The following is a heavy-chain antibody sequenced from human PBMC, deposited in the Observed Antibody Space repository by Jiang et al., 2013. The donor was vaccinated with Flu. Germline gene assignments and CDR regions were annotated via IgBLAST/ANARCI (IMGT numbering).Heavy chain of an antibody. CDR1: GYTFTSYY. V-gene: IGHV1-46*01. D-gene: IGHD6-13*01. Sequence: SGAEVKKPGASVKVSCKASGYTFTSYYMHWVRQAPGQGLEWMGIINPSGGSTSYAQKFQGRVTMTRDTSTSTVYMELSSLRSEDTAVYYCARDSPHSIAAAPQLNWYFDLWGRGTLVTVSS. CDR3: ARDSPHSIAAAPQLNWYFDL. J-gene: IGHJ2*01. CDR2: INPSGGST.